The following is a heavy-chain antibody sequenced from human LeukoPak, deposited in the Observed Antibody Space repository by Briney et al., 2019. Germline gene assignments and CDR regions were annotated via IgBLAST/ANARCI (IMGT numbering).Heavy chain of an antibody. D-gene: IGHD3-22*01. CDR2: IYYSGST. J-gene: IGHJ4*02. CDR1: GGSISSYY. Sequence: PSETLSLTCTVSGGSISSYYWSWIRQPPGKGLEWIGYIYYSGSTNYNPSLKSRVTISVDTSKNQFSLKLSSVTAADTAVYYCAGTYYYDSSGEVRYWGQGTLVTVSS. V-gene: IGHV4-59*08. CDR3: AGTYYYDSSGEVRY.